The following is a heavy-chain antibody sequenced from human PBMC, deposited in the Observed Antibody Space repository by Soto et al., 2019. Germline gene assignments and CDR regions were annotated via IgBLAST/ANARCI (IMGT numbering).Heavy chain of an antibody. CDR1: GFTFSSYG. CDR2: ISCDGSSK. CDR3: AKDLGDSSGYYYGYFQH. D-gene: IGHD3-22*01. V-gene: IGHV3-33*06. J-gene: IGHJ1*01. Sequence: GGSLRLSCAASGFTFSSYGMHWVRQAPGKGLEWVSAISCDGSSKYYADSVKGRFTISRGNSRNTLYLQMNSLRAEDTAVYYCAKDLGDSSGYYYGYFQHWGQGTLVTVSS.